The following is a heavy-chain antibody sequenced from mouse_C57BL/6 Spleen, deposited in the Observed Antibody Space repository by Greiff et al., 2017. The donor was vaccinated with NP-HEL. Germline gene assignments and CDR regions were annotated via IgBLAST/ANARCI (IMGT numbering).Heavy chain of an antibody. J-gene: IGHJ1*03. D-gene: IGHD1-1*01. CDR2: FHPYNDDT. Sequence: LQESGAELVKPGASVKMSCKASGYTFTTYPIEWMKQNHGKSLEWIGNFHPYNDDTKYNEKFKGKATLTVEKSSSTVYLELSRLTSDDSAVYYCARGRNYYGSSYWYFDVWGTGTTVTVSS. CDR3: ARGRNYYGSSYWYFDV. V-gene: IGHV1-47*01. CDR1: GYTFTTYP.